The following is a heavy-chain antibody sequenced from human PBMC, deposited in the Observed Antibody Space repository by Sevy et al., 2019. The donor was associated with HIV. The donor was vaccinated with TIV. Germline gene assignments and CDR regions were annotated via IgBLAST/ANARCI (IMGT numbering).Heavy chain of an antibody. V-gene: IGHV1-2*02. Sequence: ASVKVSCKASGYTFSDYSIYWIRQAPGQGFEWMGWINAASGVTNCAQKFQGRVTMTRDTSINTAYMEVYRLTSDDTAVYYCARGGSDGNYWGQGTLVTVSS. CDR1: GYTFSDYS. CDR3: ARGGSDGNY. D-gene: IGHD5-12*01. J-gene: IGHJ4*02. CDR2: INAASGVT.